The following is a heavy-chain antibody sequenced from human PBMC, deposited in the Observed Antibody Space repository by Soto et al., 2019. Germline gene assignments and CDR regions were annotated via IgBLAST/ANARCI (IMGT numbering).Heavy chain of an antibody. CDR1: GYTFISYF. J-gene: IGHJ6*02. D-gene: IGHD6-19*01. V-gene: IGHV1-46*03. CDR2: IHSSGGST. CDR3: ARDRVAVAGIRYYYYGMDV. Sequence: ASVKVSCKASGYTFISYFIHWVRQAPGQGLDWMGIIHSSGGSTSYPQKFQGRVTMTRDTSTSTVYMELSSLRSEDTAVYYCARDRVAVAGIRYYYYGMDVWGQGTTVTVSS.